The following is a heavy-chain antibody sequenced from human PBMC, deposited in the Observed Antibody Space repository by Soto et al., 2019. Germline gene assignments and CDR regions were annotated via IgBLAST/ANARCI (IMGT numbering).Heavy chain of an antibody. D-gene: IGHD1-7*01. J-gene: IGHJ4*02. CDR3: AKDIWNYEYFPFDY. CDR2: ISGGGGST. Sequence: EVQLLESGGGLVQPGGSLRLSCAASGFTFSSYAMSWVRQAPGKGLEWVSAISGGGGSTYYADSVKGRFTISRDNSKNTLYLQMNSLRAEDTAVNYCAKDIWNYEYFPFDYWGQGTLVTVSS. V-gene: IGHV3-23*01. CDR1: GFTFSSYA.